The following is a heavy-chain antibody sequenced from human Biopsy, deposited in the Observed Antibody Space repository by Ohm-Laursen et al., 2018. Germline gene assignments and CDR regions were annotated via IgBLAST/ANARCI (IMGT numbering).Heavy chain of an antibody. Sequence: ASVKVSCKASSHTFTDYNIHWMRQAPGQGLEWLGYINCKTGATNYAQKFQGKVTMTRDTSISTAYLALGSIRSADTAIYYCAREPLNGHKHFDYWGQGSLVTVSS. V-gene: IGHV1-2*02. CDR2: INCKTGAT. J-gene: IGHJ4*02. CDR1: SHTFTDYN. CDR3: AREPLNGHKHFDY. D-gene: IGHD2-8*01.